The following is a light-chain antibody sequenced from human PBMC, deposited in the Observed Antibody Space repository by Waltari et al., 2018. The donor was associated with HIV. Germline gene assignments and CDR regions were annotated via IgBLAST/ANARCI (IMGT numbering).Light chain of an antibody. CDR1: SSDVGAYNY. CDR2: EVS. J-gene: IGLJ1*01. V-gene: IGLV2-14*01. Sequence: QSARTQPASVSGSPGPSLTSSCTGASSDVGAYNYVPWYQQHPGKAPKLMIYEVSNRPSGVSNRFSGSKSGNTASLTISGLQAEDEADYYCSSYTSSSTPYVFGTGTKVTVL. CDR3: SSYTSSSTPYV.